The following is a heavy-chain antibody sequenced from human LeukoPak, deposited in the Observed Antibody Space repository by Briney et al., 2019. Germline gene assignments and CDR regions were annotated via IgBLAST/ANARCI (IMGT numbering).Heavy chain of an antibody. CDR2: MNPNSGNT. CDR3: ARGHSSSWYRGTVYYYYMDV. J-gene: IGHJ6*03. V-gene: IGHV1-8*03. Sequence: ASVKVSCKASGYTFTSYDINWVRQATGQGLEWMGWMNPNSGNTGYAQKFQGRVTITRNTSISTAYMELSSLRSEDTAVYYCARGHSSSWYRGTVYYYYMDVWGKGTTVTASS. D-gene: IGHD6-13*01. CDR1: GYTFTSYD.